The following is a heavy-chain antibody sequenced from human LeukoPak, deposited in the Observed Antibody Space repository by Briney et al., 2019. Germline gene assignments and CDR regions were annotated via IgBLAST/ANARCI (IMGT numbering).Heavy chain of an antibody. D-gene: IGHD6-13*01. J-gene: IGHJ6*03. CDR3: ARDLSAIAAAPYYMDV. CDR2: ISYDGSNK. Sequence: GGSLRLSCAASGFTFSSDAMHWVRQAPGKGLEWVAVISYDGSNKYYADSVKGRFTISRDNSKNTLYLQMNSLRAEDTAVYYCARDLSAIAAAPYYMDVWGKGTTVTVSS. V-gene: IGHV3-30*04. CDR1: GFTFSSDA.